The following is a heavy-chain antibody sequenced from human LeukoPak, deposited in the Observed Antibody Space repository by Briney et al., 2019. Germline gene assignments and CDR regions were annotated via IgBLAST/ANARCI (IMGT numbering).Heavy chain of an antibody. D-gene: IGHD3-10*01. V-gene: IGHV3-30-3*01. Sequence: PGGSLRLSCAASGFTFSSYAMHWVRQAPGKGLEWVAVISYDGSNKYYADSVKGRFTISRDNSKNTLYLQMNSLRAEDTAVYYCANYRPVDYWGQGTLVTVSS. CDR1: GFTFSSYA. CDR3: ANYRPVDY. CDR2: ISYDGSNK. J-gene: IGHJ4*02.